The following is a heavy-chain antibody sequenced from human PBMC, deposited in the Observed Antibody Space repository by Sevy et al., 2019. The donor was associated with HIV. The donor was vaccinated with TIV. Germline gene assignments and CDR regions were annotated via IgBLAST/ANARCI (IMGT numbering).Heavy chain of an antibody. D-gene: IGHD2-21*02. CDR3: ARDLYHCGGDCYDAFDI. J-gene: IGHJ3*02. V-gene: IGHV3-53*01. Sequence: GGSLRLSCAASGFTVSSNYMSWVRQAPGKGLEWVSLIYSGGSTYYADSVKGRFTISRDNSKNTLYLQMNSLRAEDTAVYYCARDLYHCGGDCYDAFDIWGQGTMVTVSS. CDR1: GFTVSSNY. CDR2: IYSGGST.